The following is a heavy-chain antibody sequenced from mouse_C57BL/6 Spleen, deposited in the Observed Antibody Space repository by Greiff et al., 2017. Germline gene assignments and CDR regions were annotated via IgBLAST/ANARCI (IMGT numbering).Heavy chain of an antibody. CDR3: ARSGTLDY. CDR2: IDPSDSFP. J-gene: IGHJ2*01. CDR1: GYTFTSYW. Sequence: QVQLQQPGAELVMPGPSVKLSCKASGYTFTSYWMHWVKQRPGQGLEWIGEIDPSDSFPNYNQKFNGKSTLTVDKSSSTAYMQLSSLTSEDSAVYYCARSGTLDYWGQGTTLIVSS. D-gene: IGHD4-1*01. V-gene: IGHV1-69*01.